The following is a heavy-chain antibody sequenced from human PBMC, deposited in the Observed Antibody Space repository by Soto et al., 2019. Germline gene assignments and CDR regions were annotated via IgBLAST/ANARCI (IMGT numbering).Heavy chain of an antibody. D-gene: IGHD6-19*01. CDR1: GDSISRIDYY. CDR3: ATGRHIAVAEN. V-gene: IGHV4-31*03. J-gene: IGHJ4*02. CDR2: IYFRGNT. Sequence: SETLSLTCSVSGDSISRIDYYWTWIRQHPEKGLEWIGNIYFRGNTYYSPSLESRLAISVDTSKNQFSLKLTSVTAADTAVYYCATGRHIAVAENWGQGTLVTVSS.